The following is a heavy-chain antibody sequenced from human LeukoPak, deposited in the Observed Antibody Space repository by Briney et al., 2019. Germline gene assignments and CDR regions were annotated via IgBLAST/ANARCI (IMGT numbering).Heavy chain of an antibody. CDR1: RGSLSGSF. J-gene: IGHJ5*02. Sequence: SETLSLTCAVQRGSLSGSFWTWIRQPPGKGLEWIGEINHSGTSTYSPSFKRGRTISADPSTNQPPQILTSLTAADTAAYYSARELVRLARPCDSWGRGTVVSVSS. CDR3: ARELVRLARPCDS. V-gene: IGHV4-34*01. D-gene: IGHD2-21*01. CDR2: INHSGTS.